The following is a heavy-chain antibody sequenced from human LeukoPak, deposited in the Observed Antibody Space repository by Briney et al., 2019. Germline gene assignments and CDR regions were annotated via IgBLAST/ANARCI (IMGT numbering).Heavy chain of an antibody. CDR1: GFTVSSNY. Sequence: GGSLRLSCAASGFTVSSNYMSWVRQAQGKGLEWVSVIYSGGNTYYADSVKGRFTISRDNSKNTLYLQMNSLRAEDTAVYYCARDSRTGDRWYFDNWGQGTLVTVSS. CDR2: IYSGGNT. V-gene: IGHV3-66*02. D-gene: IGHD7-27*01. CDR3: ARDSRTGDRWYFDN. J-gene: IGHJ4*02.